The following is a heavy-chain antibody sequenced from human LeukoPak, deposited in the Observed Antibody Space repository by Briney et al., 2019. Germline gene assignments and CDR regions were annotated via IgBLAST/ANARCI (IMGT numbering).Heavy chain of an antibody. J-gene: IGHJ4*02. CDR1: GFTFSSYS. V-gene: IGHV3-21*01. CDR3: ARDSGVYVWGSYRYPFDY. CDR2: ISSSSSYI. D-gene: IGHD3-16*02. Sequence: GGSLRLSCAASGFTFSSYSMNWVRQAPGKGLEWVSSISSSSSYIYYADSVKGRFTISRDNAKNSLYLQMNSLRAEDTAAYYCARDSGVYVWGSYRYPFDYWGQGTLVTVSS.